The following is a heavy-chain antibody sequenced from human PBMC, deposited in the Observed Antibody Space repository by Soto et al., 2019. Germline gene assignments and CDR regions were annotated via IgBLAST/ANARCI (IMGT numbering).Heavy chain of an antibody. CDR3: ASTTVWKDAFEI. J-gene: IGHJ3*02. Sequence: EVQLVEFGGGLIQPGGSLRLSCAASGVTVNTNYMSWVRQSPGKGLEWVSLIESGGSIYYADSVKGRFTISRDNFKNTLSLQMNSLRVEDTAVYYCASTTVWKDAFEIWGQGTLVSVSS. D-gene: IGHD3-16*01. CDR2: IESGGSI. CDR1: GVTVNTNY. V-gene: IGHV3-53*01.